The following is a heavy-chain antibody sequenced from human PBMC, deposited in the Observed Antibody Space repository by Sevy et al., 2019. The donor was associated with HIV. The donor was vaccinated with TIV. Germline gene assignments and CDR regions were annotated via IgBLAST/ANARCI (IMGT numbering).Heavy chain of an antibody. J-gene: IGHJ3*01. Sequence: GGSLRLSCAGSGFTFSNYAMHWVRQAPGKGLECVAGLWSHGRREYYADFAKGRFTISRDNSKNTVYHHMDSLRTDDTAVYYCAKEDDAFDVWGQGTMVTVSS. CDR2: LWSHGRRE. CDR1: GFTFSNYA. V-gene: IGHV3-33*03. CDR3: AKEDDAFDV.